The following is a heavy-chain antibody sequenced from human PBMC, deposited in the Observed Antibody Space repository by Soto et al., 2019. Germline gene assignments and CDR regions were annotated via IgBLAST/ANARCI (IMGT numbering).Heavy chain of an antibody. Sequence: EVPLLESGGGLVQPGGSLRLSCAASGFTFSSYAMNWVRQAPGKGLEWVSVISGSGGSTYYAASVKGRFTISRDNSKLTLYLHMNSLRAEYTAVYYCARRGPGTYFDYWGQGTLVTVSS. D-gene: IGHD6-13*01. CDR2: ISGSGGST. CDR1: GFTFSSYA. V-gene: IGHV3-23*01. CDR3: ARRGPGTYFDY. J-gene: IGHJ4*02.